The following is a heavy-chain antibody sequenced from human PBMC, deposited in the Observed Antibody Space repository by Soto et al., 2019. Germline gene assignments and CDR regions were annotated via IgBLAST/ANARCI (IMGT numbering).Heavy chain of an antibody. CDR3: ARAVYSNHVY. J-gene: IGHJ4*02. CDR2: ISNSGST. D-gene: IGHD4-4*01. Sequence: IRQLPGKGLEWIGYISNSGSTYYNPSLKSRVTISVDTSKNQFSLRVSSVTAADTAVYYCARAVYSNHVYWGQGTLVTVSS. V-gene: IGHV4-31*02.